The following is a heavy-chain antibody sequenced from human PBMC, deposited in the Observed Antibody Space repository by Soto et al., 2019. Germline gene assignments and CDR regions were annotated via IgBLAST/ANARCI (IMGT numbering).Heavy chain of an antibody. CDR1: GFNFDDYA. V-gene: IGHV3-9*01. J-gene: IGHJ4*02. D-gene: IGHD3-10*01. CDR3: ATPTPLRGAMITNINFDF. Sequence: PGGSLRLSCAASGFNFDDYAMHWVRQAPGKGLEWVSGISWNSVTIEYADSVKGRFTVSRDNAKNSLHLQMNNLRPDDTAVYYCATPTPLRGAMITNINFDFWGQGTPVTVSS. CDR2: ISWNSVTI.